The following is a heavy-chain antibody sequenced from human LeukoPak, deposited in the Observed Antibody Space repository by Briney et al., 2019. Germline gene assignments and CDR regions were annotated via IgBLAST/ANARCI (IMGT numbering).Heavy chain of an antibody. CDR3: ARGYGDYGGDWFDP. CDR2: IYHSGST. V-gene: IGHV4-38-2*02. CDR1: GYSISSGYY. J-gene: IGHJ5*02. D-gene: IGHD4-17*01. Sequence: PSETLSLTCTVSGYSISSGYYWGWIRQPPGKGLEWIGSIYHSGSTYYNPSLKSRVTISVDTSKNQFSLKLSSVTAADTAVYYCARGYGDYGGDWFDPRGQGTLVTVSS.